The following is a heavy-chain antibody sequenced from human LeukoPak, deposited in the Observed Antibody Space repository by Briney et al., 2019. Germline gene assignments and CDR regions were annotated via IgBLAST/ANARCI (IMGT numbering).Heavy chain of an antibody. J-gene: IGHJ4*02. V-gene: IGHV1-18*01. CDR2: ISAYNGNT. Sequence: ASVKVSCKASGYTFTSYGISCVRQAPGQGLEWMGWISAYNGNTNYAQKLQGRVTMTTDTSTSTAYMELRSLRSDDTAVYYCARGRRALRLGELSLSYWGQGTLVTVSS. D-gene: IGHD3-16*02. CDR3: ARGRRALRLGELSLSY. CDR1: GYTFTSYG.